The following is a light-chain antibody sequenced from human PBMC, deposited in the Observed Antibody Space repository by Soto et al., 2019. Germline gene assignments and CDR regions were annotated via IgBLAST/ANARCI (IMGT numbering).Light chain of an antibody. V-gene: IGKV3-20*01. CDR1: QRASRQY. CDR3: QDFDSPQCT. J-gene: IGKJ1*01. Sequence: VLTQSPDTLSLSPGDRATLSCRANQRASRQYLSWYQQRPGQPPRLLISSVSMRADGIPDRFSGSGSGSEFTLTINRLEPEDFAVYYCQDFDSPQCTFGQGTKIEN. CDR2: SVS.